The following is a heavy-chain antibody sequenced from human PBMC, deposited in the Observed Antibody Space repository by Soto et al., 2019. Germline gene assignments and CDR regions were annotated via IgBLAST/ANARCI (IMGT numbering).Heavy chain of an antibody. V-gene: IGHV4-59*01. J-gene: IGHJ6*02. Sequence: QVQLQESGPGLVKPSETLSLTCTVSGGSISSYYWSWIRQPPGKGLEWIGYIYYSGSTNYNPSLKRRVTISVDTSKNQFSLKLSSVTAADTAVYYCARERQYYYGMDVWGQGTTVTVSS. CDR1: GGSISSYY. CDR3: ARERQYYYGMDV. CDR2: IYYSGST. D-gene: IGHD6-25*01.